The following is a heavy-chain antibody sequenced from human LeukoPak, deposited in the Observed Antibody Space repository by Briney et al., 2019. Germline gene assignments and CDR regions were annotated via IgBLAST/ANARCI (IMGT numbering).Heavy chain of an antibody. J-gene: IGHJ6*02. CDR3: ARGPSSSGWHLYYYYYGMDV. V-gene: IGHV1-8*01. D-gene: IGHD6-19*01. Sequence: ASVKVSCKASGDTFTSYDINWVRQATGQGLEWMGWMNPNSGNTGYAQKFQGRVTMTRNTSISTAYMELSSLRSEDTAVYYCARGPSSSGWHLYYYYYGMDVWGQGTTVTVSS. CDR2: MNPNSGNT. CDR1: GDTFTSYD.